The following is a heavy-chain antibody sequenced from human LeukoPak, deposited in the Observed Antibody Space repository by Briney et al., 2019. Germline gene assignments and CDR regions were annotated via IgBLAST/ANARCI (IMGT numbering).Heavy chain of an antibody. CDR1: GYTFTNYA. CDR2: IDTKTGTP. D-gene: IGHD6-13*01. V-gene: IGHV7-4-1*02. Sequence: ASVKVSCKTSGYTFTNYAINWVRQAPGQGLEWIGWIDTKTGTPTFAQDFTGRFVFSLDTSVSTAYLQISSLKAEDTAVYYCARVVYSSSCRNFDYWGQGTLVTVSS. J-gene: IGHJ4*02. CDR3: ARVVYSSSCRNFDY.